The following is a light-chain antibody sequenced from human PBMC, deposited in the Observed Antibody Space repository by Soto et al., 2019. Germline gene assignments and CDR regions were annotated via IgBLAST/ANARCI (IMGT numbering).Light chain of an antibody. Sequence: EIVLTQSPATLSLSPGERATLSFRASQSISSRYLAWYQQKPGQAPRLLIYGASTRATGIPARFSGSGSGTEFTLTISSLQSEDFAVYYCQQYNNWWTFGQGTKVDIK. CDR3: QQYNNWWT. J-gene: IGKJ1*01. CDR2: GAS. CDR1: QSISSRY. V-gene: IGKV3-15*01.